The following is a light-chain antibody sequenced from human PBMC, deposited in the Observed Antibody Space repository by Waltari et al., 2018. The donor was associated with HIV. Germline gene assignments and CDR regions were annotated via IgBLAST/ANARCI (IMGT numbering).Light chain of an antibody. CDR1: QGISPY. CDR3: QHRSNWVT. CDR2: DAS. Sequence: EIVLTQSPGTLSLSPGERAIFSCRASQGISPYLAWYQHKPDQAPRRLIYDASRRATGIPARFSGSGSGTDFTLTISSLEPEDFAVYFCQHRSNWVTFGGGTMVEIK. V-gene: IGKV3-11*01. J-gene: IGKJ4*01.